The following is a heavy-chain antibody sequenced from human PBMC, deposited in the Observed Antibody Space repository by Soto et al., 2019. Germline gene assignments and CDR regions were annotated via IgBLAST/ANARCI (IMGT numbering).Heavy chain of an antibody. CDR1: GASISSGGSY. CDR2: IYKSGST. Sequence: PSEPMSVTCPVSGASISSGGSYWNRNSQNQGKGLEGIGNIYKSGSTYYNPSLKSRVTISVDTSKNQFSLKLSSVTAADTAVYYCARDRDSLLWFGEFPGLGTADAFDIWGQGTMVTVSS. D-gene: IGHD3-10*01. J-gene: IGHJ3*02. V-gene: IGHV4-31*03. CDR3: ARDRDSLLWFGEFPGLGTADAFDI.